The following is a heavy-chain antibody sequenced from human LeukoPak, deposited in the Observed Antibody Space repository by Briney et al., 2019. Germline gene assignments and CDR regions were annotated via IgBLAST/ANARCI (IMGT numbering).Heavy chain of an antibody. V-gene: IGHV4-34*01. Sequence: SETLSLTCAVYGGSFSGYYWSWIRQPPGKGMEWIGEINHSGSTNYNPSLKSRVTISVDTSKNQFSLKLSSVTAADTAVYYCARSIAVAGRPRHNWFDPWGQGTLVTVSS. CDR3: ARSIAVAGRPRHNWFDP. CDR2: INHSGST. D-gene: IGHD6-19*01. J-gene: IGHJ5*02. CDR1: GGSFSGYY.